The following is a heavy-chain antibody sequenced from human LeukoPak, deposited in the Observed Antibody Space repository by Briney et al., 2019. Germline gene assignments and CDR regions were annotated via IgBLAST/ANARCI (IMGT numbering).Heavy chain of an antibody. CDR2: ISGSGGST. J-gene: IGHJ4*02. Sequence: GGSLRLSCATSGFTFSSYAMSWVRQAPGKGLEWVSAISGSGGSTYYADSVKGRFTISRDNSKNTLYLQMNSPRAEDTAVYYCAKANRLRYFDYWGQGTLVTVSS. D-gene: IGHD3-9*01. CDR3: AKANRLRYFDY. CDR1: GFTFSSYA. V-gene: IGHV3-23*01.